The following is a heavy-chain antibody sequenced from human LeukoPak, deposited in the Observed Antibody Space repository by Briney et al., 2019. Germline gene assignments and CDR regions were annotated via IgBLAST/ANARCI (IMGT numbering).Heavy chain of an antibody. Sequence: GESLKISCKGSGYSFTSYWIGWVRQMPGKGLEWMGIIYPGDSDTRYSPSFQGQVTISADKSISTAYLQWSSLKASDTAMYYRARPINYYGSGSYYSPFDYWGQGTLVTVSS. D-gene: IGHD3-10*01. J-gene: IGHJ4*02. CDR2: IYPGDSDT. V-gene: IGHV5-51*01. CDR3: ARPINYYGSGSYYSPFDY. CDR1: GYSFTSYW.